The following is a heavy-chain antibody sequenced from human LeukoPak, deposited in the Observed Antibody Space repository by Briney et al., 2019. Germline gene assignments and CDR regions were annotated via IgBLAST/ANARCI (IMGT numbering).Heavy chain of an antibody. V-gene: IGHV1-18*01. CDR2: ISAYNGNT. CDR3: ARAEVVVVPAAIGEGDDYYYYYMDV. D-gene: IGHD2-2*01. J-gene: IGHJ6*03. CDR1: GYTFTSYG. Sequence: ASVKVSCKASGYTFTSYGISWVRQAPGQGLEWMGWISAYNGNTNYAQKFQGRVTITADKSTSTAYMELSSLRSEDTAVYYCARAEVVVVPAAIGEGDDYYYYYMDVWGKGTTVTVSS.